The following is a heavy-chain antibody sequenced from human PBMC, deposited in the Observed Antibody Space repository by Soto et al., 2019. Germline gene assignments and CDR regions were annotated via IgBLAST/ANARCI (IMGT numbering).Heavy chain of an antibody. Sequence: QVRLQESGPGLVKPSQTLSLTCTVSGGSISSGDYFWSWVRQPPGKGLEWIGYIYYTGSTSYNPSLKSGITMSVDTSKNQFSLKVSSVTAADTAVYFCARDDGYYRLYDYWGQGTLVTVSS. D-gene: IGHD3-3*01. V-gene: IGHV4-30-4*01. CDR2: IYYTGST. J-gene: IGHJ4*02. CDR3: ARDDGYYRLYDY. CDR1: GGSISSGDYF.